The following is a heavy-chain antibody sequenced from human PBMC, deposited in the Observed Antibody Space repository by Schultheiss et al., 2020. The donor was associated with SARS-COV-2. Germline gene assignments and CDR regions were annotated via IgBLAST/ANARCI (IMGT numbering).Heavy chain of an antibody. J-gene: IGHJ3*02. D-gene: IGHD3-22*01. CDR3: ARPYDSSGYYYVVDAFDI. CDR1: GLTFSNYS. V-gene: IGHV3-21*01. CDR2: ISSSSHYI. Sequence: GESLKISCAASGLTFSNYSMNWVRQAPGKGLEWVSFISSSSHYIYYADSVKGRFTISRDNAKKSLYLQMNSLRAEDTAVYYCARPYDSSGYYYVVDAFDIWGQGTMVTVSS.